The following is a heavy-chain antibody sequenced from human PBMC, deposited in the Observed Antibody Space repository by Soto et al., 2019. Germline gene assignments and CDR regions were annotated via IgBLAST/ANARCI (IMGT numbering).Heavy chain of an antibody. CDR2: IYYSGST. J-gene: IGHJ6*02. CDR1: GGSISSGGYY. CDR3: ARGAHLGCSSTSCYTENYYYYGMDV. D-gene: IGHD2-2*02. V-gene: IGHV4-31*02. Sequence: PSETLSLTXTVSGGSISSGGYYWSWIRQHPGKGLEWIGYIYYSGSTYYNPSLKSRVTISVDTSKNQFSLKLSSVTAADTAVYYCARGAHLGCSSTSCYTENYYYYGMDVWGQGTTVTVSS.